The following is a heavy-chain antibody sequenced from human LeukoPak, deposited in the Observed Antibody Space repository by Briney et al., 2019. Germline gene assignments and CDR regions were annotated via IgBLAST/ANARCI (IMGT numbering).Heavy chain of an antibody. J-gene: IGHJ4*02. D-gene: IGHD1-26*01. V-gene: IGHV4-39*07. Sequence: SETLSLTCTVSGGSISSYYWGWIRQPPGKGLEWIGSIYYSGSTYYNPSLKSRVTISVDTSKNQFSLKLSSVTAADTAVYYCAILSGSYYYYWGQGTLVTVSS. CDR1: GGSISSYY. CDR3: AILSGSYYYY. CDR2: IYYSGST.